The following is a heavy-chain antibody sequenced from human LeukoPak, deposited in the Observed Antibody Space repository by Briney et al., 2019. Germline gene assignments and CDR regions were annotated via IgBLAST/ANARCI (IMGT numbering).Heavy chain of an antibody. CDR3: ASPKYHYYFDY. D-gene: IGHD6-6*01. Sequence: SETLSLTCTVSGGSISSSSYHWGWIRQPPGKGLEWIGSIYYSGSTYYNPSLKSRVTISVDTSKNQFSLKLSSVTAADTAVYYCASPKYHYYFDYWGQGTLVTVSS. CDR1: GGSISSSSYH. CDR2: IYYSGST. J-gene: IGHJ4*02. V-gene: IGHV4-39*01.